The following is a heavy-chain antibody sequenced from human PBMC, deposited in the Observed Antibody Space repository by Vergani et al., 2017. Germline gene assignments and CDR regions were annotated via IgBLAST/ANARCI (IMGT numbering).Heavy chain of an antibody. D-gene: IGHD3-9*01. CDR2: IYYSGST. CDR3: ARAQRYYDILTGWVGAFDI. CDR1: GGSISSGGYY. Sequence: QLQLHKSGPGLVKPSETLSLTCTLSGGSISSGGYYWSWIRQHPGKGLEWIGYIYYSGSTYYNPSLKSRVTISVDTSKNQFSLKLSSVTAADTAVYYCARAQRYYDILTGWVGAFDIWGQGTMVTVSS. J-gene: IGHJ3*02. V-gene: IGHV4-31*03.